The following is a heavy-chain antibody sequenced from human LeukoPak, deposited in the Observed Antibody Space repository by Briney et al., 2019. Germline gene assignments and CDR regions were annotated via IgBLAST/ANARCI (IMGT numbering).Heavy chain of an antibody. CDR3: ARDPNGDYIGAFDM. J-gene: IGHJ3*02. V-gene: IGHV3-23*01. CDR1: GFTFSAYA. D-gene: IGHD4-17*01. Sequence: QPGGSLRLSCTGSGFTFSAYAMMWVRQAPGKGPEWVSAIRGGGGSAFYADSVKGRFTISRDNSKYTLFLQMNSLRAEDTAVYYCARDPNGDYIGAFDMWGPGTMVTVSS. CDR2: IRGGGGSA.